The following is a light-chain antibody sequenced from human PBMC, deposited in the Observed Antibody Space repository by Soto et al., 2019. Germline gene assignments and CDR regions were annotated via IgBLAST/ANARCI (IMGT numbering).Light chain of an antibody. CDR3: QQDNNWPPGT. CDR1: QSVSSN. CDR2: GAS. V-gene: IGKV3-15*01. J-gene: IGKJ1*01. Sequence: EIVMTQSPATLSVSPGERATLSCRASQSVSSNLAWYQQKPGQGPRLLIYGASTRATGIPARFSGSGSGTAFTLTISSLQPEDFAVYYCQQDNNWPPGTFGRGTKVEIK.